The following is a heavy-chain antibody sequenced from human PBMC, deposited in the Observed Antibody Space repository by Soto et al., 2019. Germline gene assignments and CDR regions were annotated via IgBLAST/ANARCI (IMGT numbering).Heavy chain of an antibody. Sequence: SGSLSLTSSGSGCSMRSCYWNWLRQPAGKGLEWIGRIYSRGDTNYNPSVKSRVTMSVDTSTKEFSLRLNSVTAADTAVYYCAGIGEDVYYGMDVWGQGT. CDR2: IYSRGDT. V-gene: IGHV4-4*07. D-gene: IGHD2-21*01. J-gene: IGHJ6*02. CDR3: AGIGEDVYYGMDV. CDR1: GCSMRSCY.